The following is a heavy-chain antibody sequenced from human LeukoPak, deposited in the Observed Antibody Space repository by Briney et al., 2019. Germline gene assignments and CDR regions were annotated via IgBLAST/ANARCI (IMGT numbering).Heavy chain of an antibody. CDR2: IYYSGST. Sequence: SETLSLTCTVSGGSISSSSYYWGWIRQPPGKGLEWIGSIYYSGSTHYNPSLKSRVTISVDTSKNQFSLKLSSVTAADTAVYYCARDLGRFDPWGQGTLVTVSS. CDR1: GGSISSSSYY. J-gene: IGHJ5*02. V-gene: IGHV4-39*07. CDR3: ARDLGRFDP.